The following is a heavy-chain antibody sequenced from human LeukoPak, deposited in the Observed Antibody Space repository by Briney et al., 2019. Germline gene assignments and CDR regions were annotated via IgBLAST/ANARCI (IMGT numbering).Heavy chain of an antibody. J-gene: IGHJ3*02. V-gene: IGHV3-23*01. CDR3: AKSWNYYDSSGDDALDI. Sequence: GGSLRLSCAASGFTFSSYGMSWVRQAPGKGLEWVSAISGSGGSTYYADSVKGRFTISRDNSKNTLYLQMNSLRVEDAAVYYCAKSWNYYDSSGDDALDIWGQGTMVTVSS. CDR2: ISGSGGST. D-gene: IGHD3-22*01. CDR1: GFTFSSYG.